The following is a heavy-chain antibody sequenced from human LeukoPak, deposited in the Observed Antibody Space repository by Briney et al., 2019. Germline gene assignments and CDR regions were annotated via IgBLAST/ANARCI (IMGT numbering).Heavy chain of an antibody. J-gene: IGHJ4*02. CDR1: GFTFSSYG. Sequence: GRSLRLSCAASGFTFSSYGMHWVRQAPGKGLEWVAVISYDGSNKYYADSVRGRFTISRDNSKNTLYLQMNSLRAEDTAVYYCAKDGSSSWHYYFDYWGQGTLVTVSS. CDR2: ISYDGSNK. CDR3: AKDGSSSWHYYFDY. D-gene: IGHD6-13*01. V-gene: IGHV3-30*18.